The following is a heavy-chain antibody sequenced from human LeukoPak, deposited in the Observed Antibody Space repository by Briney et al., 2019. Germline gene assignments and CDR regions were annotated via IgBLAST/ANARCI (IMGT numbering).Heavy chain of an antibody. Sequence: PSETLSLTCTVSGGSISSYYWSWIRPPPGKGLEWIGYVFSSGSTTYNPSLKSRVTISVDTSKNQFSLELSSVTAADTAMYHWTRRRRDGYNFDLWGQGTLVTVSS. CDR3: TRRRRDGYNFDL. D-gene: IGHD5-24*01. J-gene: IGHJ4*02. CDR2: VFSSGST. CDR1: GGSISSYY. V-gene: IGHV4-59*01.